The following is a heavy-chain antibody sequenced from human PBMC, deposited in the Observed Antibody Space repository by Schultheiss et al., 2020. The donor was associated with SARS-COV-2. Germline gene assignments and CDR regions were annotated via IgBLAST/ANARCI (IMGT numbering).Heavy chain of an antibody. J-gene: IGHJ6*02. CDR1: GFAFSDHY. D-gene: IGHD2/OR15-2a*01. CDR2: ISGSGGTI. V-gene: IGHV3-11*01. Sequence: GESLKISCAASGFAFSDHYMTWIRQAPGKGLEWVSYISGSGGTIYYADSLRGRFIISRDNAKNLLYLQMNSLSAEDSAVYYCARDNTYLGPMDVWGQGTTVTVSS. CDR3: ARDNTYLGPMDV.